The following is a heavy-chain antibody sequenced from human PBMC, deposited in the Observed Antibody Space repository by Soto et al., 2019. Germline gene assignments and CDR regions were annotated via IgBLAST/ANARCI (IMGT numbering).Heavy chain of an antibody. CDR2: IRSNGGST. Sequence: EVQVVESGGDLVQPGGSLRLSCTASGFTFNTYPMHWVRQAPGKGLEYVSAIRSNGGSTYYANTVQGRFTISRDNSKNTLYLQMDSLRTDDMAIYYCARGVGSSRSWDYFDYWGQGTLVTVSS. D-gene: IGHD6-13*01. V-gene: IGHV3-64*01. J-gene: IGHJ4*02. CDR3: ARGVGSSRSWDYFDY. CDR1: GFTFNTYP.